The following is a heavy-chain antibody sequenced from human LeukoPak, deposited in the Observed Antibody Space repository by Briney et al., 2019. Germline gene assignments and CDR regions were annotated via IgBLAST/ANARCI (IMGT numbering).Heavy chain of an antibody. V-gene: IGHV3-30*18. CDR1: GFTFSSYA. D-gene: IGHD3-10*01. Sequence: PGGSLRLSCAASGFTFSSYAVSWVRQAPGKGLEWVAVISYDGSNKYYADSVKGRFTISRDNSKNTLYLQMNSLRAEDTAVYYCAKVHKYGSGSYYAYYYYGMDVWGQGTTVTVSS. CDR3: AKVHKYGSGSYYAYYYYGMDV. J-gene: IGHJ6*02. CDR2: ISYDGSNK.